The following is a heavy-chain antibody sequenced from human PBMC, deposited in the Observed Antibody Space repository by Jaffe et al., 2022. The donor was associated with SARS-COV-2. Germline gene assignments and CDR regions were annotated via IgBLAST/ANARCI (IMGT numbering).Heavy chain of an antibody. V-gene: IGHV1-3*01. J-gene: IGHJ4*02. CDR1: GYTFTSYA. CDR2: INAGNGNT. CDR3: ARVTMDTAMVTPTHFDY. D-gene: IGHD5-18*01. Sequence: QVQLVQSGAEVKKPGASVKVSCKASGYTFTSYAMHWVRQAPGQRLEWMGWINAGNGNTKYSQKFQGRVTITRDTSASTAYMELSSLRSEDTAVYYCARVTMDTAMVTPTHFDYWGQGTLVTVSS.